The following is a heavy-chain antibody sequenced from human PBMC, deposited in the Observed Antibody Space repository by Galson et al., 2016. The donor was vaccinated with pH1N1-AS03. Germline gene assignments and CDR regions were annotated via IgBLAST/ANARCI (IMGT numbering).Heavy chain of an antibody. D-gene: IGHD3-22*01. CDR1: GGSINNFY. CDR3: ARPLGGVYYESSGYYYWYYDL. CDR2: IYSSGRT. V-gene: IGHV4-59*08. J-gene: IGHJ2*01. Sequence: LSLTCSVSGGSINNFYWNWIRQSPGKALEWIGFIYSSGRTVYNPSLESRVTISVETSKNQFSLTLNSVTAADTAVYYCARPLGGVYYESSGYYYWYYDLWGRGTLVTVSS.